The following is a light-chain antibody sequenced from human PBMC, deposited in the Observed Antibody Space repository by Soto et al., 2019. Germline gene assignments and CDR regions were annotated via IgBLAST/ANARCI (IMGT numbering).Light chain of an antibody. J-gene: IGKJ4*01. CDR3: QQSYSTPPV. CDR1: QSIRRY. V-gene: IGKV1-39*01. CDR2: AAS. Sequence: DIQMTQSPSSLSASVGDRVTITCRASQSIRRYLNWYQQKPGKAPKLLIYAASSLQSGVPSRFSGSGSGTDFTLTISSLQPEDFATYYCQQSYSTPPVFGGGTKVEIK.